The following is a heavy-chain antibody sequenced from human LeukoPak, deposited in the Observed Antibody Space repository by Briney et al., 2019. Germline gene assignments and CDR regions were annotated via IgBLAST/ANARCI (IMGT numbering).Heavy chain of an antibody. Sequence: GGSLRLSCGASGFIFSDSWMTWVRQAPGEGLEWVANMNQDGSERYYLDSVKGRFTISRDNAKNSLYLQMNSLRAEDTAVYYCAKDLSTRTWFDPWGQGTLVTVSS. CDR1: GFIFSDSW. CDR2: MNQDGSER. J-gene: IGHJ5*02. V-gene: IGHV3-7*03. D-gene: IGHD2-2*01. CDR3: AKDLSTRTWFDP.